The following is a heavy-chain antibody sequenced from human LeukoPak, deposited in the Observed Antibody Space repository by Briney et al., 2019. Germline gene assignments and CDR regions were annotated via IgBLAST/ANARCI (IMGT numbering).Heavy chain of an antibody. J-gene: IGHJ3*02. CDR1: GYTFTGYY. Sequence: ASVKVSCKASGYTFTGYYMHWVRQAPGQGLEWMGGIIPIFGTANYAQKFQGRVTITADESTSTAYMELSSLRSEDTAVYYCARGYCSSTSCSTEAFDIWGQGTMVTVSS. CDR3: ARGYCSSTSCSTEAFDI. V-gene: IGHV1-69*13. CDR2: IIPIFGTA. D-gene: IGHD2-2*01.